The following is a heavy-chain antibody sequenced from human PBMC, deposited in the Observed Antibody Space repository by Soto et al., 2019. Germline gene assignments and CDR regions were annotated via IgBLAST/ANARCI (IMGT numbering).Heavy chain of an antibody. CDR3: ARDVWDSSGYYSRSYFDC. CDR1: GGSISSPNW. Sequence: SETLSLTCAVSGGSISSPNWWSWVRQPPGKGLEWIGEIYQSGTTNYNPSLKSRVTISVDKPKNQFSLNLSSVTAADTAVYYCARDVWDSSGYYSRSYFDCWGQGTLVT. V-gene: IGHV4-4*02. D-gene: IGHD3-22*01. CDR2: IYQSGTT. J-gene: IGHJ4*02.